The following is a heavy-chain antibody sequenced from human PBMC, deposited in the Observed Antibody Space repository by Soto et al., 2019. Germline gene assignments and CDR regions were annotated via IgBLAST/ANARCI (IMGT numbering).Heavy chain of an antibody. D-gene: IGHD2-2*01. CDR2: ISSSSSTI. CDR1: GFTFSSYS. V-gene: IGHV3-48*01. CDR3: ARGGSNLDY. Sequence: GGSLRLSFAASGFTFSSYSMNWVRQAPGKGLEWVSYISSSSSTIYYADSVKGRFTISRDNAKNSLYLQMNSLRAEDTAVYYCARGGSNLDYWGQGTLVTVSS. J-gene: IGHJ4*02.